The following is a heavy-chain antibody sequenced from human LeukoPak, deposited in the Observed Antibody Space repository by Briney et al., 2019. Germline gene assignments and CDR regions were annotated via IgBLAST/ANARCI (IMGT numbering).Heavy chain of an antibody. D-gene: IGHD3-10*01. J-gene: IGHJ4*02. CDR2: IYHSGST. Sequence: SETLSLTCTVSGGSISSSSHYWGWIRQPPGKGLEWIGYIYHSGSTNYNPSLKSRVTISVDKSKNQFSLKLNSVTAADTAVYYCARGGDGSGSYKRYHFDYWGQGTLVTVSS. CDR3: ARGGDGSGSYKRYHFDY. V-gene: IGHV4-61*05. CDR1: GGSISSSSHY.